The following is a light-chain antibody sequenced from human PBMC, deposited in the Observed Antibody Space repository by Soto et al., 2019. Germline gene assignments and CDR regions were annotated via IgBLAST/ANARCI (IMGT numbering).Light chain of an antibody. J-gene: IGLJ2*01. V-gene: IGLV2-8*01. Sequence: QSALTQPASVSGSPGQSITISCTGTSSDVGGYNYVSWYQHHPGKAPKLMISDISERPSGVPDRFSGSKSGNTASLTVSGLQAEDEADYFCSSYAGGNNLIFGGGTKLTVL. CDR2: DIS. CDR1: SSDVGGYNY. CDR3: SSYAGGNNLI.